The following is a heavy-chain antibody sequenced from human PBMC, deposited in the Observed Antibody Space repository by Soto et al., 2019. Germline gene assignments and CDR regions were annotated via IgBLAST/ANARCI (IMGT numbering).Heavy chain of an antibody. J-gene: IGHJ6*02. CDR3: ARDLGPGGFLEWHYYYGMDV. CDR1: GDGFASYA. CDR2: ISAYNGNT. D-gene: IGHD3-3*01. Sequence: GTSAEPTCKDPGDGFASYAMRSARQAPGQGPEWMGWISAYNGNTNYAQKLQGRVTMTTDTSTSTAYMELRSLRSDDTAVYYCARDLGPGGFLEWHYYYGMDVWGQGTTVTVSS. V-gene: IGHV1-18*01.